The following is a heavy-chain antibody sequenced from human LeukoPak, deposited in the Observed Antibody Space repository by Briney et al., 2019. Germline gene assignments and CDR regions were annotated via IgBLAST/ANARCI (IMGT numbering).Heavy chain of an antibody. CDR2: SDPENGKT. CDR3: AIDTVYYDPPTY. Sequence: GASVKVSCKFSGYIFTELSMHWVRQSPGQGLEWMGGSDPENGKTVYAQNFQGRVTMTKDTSTDTAYMELTRLTSDDTAIYYCAIDTVYYDPPTYWGQGTLVTVSS. J-gene: IGHJ4*01. CDR1: GYIFTELS. V-gene: IGHV1-24*01. D-gene: IGHD3-16*01.